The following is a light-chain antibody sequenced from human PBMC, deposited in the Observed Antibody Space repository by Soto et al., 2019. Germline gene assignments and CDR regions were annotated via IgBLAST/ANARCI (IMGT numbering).Light chain of an antibody. CDR3: QQTHSFPIT. CDR1: QDVSSW. CDR2: AAS. J-gene: IGKJ5*01. V-gene: IGKV1-12*01. Sequence: DIQMTQSPSSVSASVGDRVTITCRASQDVSSWLAWYQRKPGEAPKLLIYAASSLQSGVPSRFSGSGSGTDFTLTISSLQPEDFATYYCQQTHSFPITFGQGTRLEI.